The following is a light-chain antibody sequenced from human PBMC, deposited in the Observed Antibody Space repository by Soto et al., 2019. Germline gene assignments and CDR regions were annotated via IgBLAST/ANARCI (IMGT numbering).Light chain of an antibody. J-gene: IGKJ3*01. CDR1: QSVSSN. V-gene: IGKV3-15*01. CDR3: QQYNNWPPFT. CDR2: GAS. Sequence: EIVMTQSPATLSVSPGERATLSCRASQSVSSNLAWYQQKPGQAPRLLIYGASTRATGIPARFSGSGSGTEFTLTIGSLQSEDFAVYYYQQYNNWPPFTFGPGTKVDIK.